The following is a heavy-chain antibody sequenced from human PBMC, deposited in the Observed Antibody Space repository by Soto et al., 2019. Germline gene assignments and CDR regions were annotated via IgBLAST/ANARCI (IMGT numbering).Heavy chain of an antibody. CDR3: ARSAPAPGHDPWFEP. J-gene: IGHJ5*02. V-gene: IGHV1-2*04. CDR1: RYTFTGYY. CDR2: INPNSGGT. D-gene: IGHD2-2*01. Sequence: ASVKVSCKASRYTFTGYYMHWVRQAPGQGLEWMGWINPNSGGTNYAQKFQGWVTMTRDTSISTAYMELSRLRSDDTAVYYCARSAPAPGHDPWFEPWGQGTPVMVSS.